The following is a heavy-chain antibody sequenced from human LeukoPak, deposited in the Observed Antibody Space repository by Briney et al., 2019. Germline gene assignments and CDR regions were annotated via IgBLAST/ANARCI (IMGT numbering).Heavy chain of an antibody. D-gene: IGHD4-17*01. Sequence: GGSLRLSCAASGFSFNSYWMSWVRQGPGKGLEWVANIKEDGSEKYYVDSVKGRFTISRDNAKNSLYLQMNGLKSEDTALYYCVTPPHGDYVSFDNWGQGTLVTVSS. V-gene: IGHV3-7*05. CDR3: VTPPHGDYVSFDN. CDR1: GFSFNSYW. CDR2: IKEDGSEK. J-gene: IGHJ4*02.